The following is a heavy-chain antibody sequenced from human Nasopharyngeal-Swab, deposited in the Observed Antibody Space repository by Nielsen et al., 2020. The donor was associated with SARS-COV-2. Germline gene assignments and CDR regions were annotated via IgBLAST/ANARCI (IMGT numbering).Heavy chain of an antibody. D-gene: IGHD6-19*01. V-gene: IGHV4-39*01. J-gene: IGHJ3*02. Sequence: WIRQPPGKGLEWIGSIYYSGSTYYNPSLKSRVTISVDTSKNQFSLKLSSVTAADTAEYYCARPRGSGWYREAFDIWGQGTMVTVSS. CDR3: ARPRGSGWYREAFDI. CDR2: IYYSGST.